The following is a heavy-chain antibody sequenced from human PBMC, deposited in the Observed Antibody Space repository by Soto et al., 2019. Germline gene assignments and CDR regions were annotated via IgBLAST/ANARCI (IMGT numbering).Heavy chain of an antibody. V-gene: IGHV3-66*01. Sequence: EVQLVESGGGLVQPGGSLRLSCAASGFTVNTKYMSWVRQAPGKGLEWFSVMYRGGSTYYADSVKGRSTVYSDNPKNILYINMKSLGDEDTAVYYCAKYDTSSSSFDYWGQGTLVTVSS. J-gene: IGHJ4*02. D-gene: IGHD3-9*01. CDR1: GFTVNTKY. CDR2: MYRGGST. CDR3: AKYDTSSSSFDY.